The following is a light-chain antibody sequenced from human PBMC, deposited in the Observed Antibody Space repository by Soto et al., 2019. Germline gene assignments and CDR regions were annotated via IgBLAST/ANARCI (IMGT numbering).Light chain of an antibody. CDR3: QQYHSLLYS. CDR2: DAS. CDR1: QSINRW. Sequence: DIEMTQSPSTLSASVGDRVTITCRASQSINRWLAWYQQKPGNAPKLLIYDASSLKSGVPSRFSGSGSGTEFTLTISRLQHDDFATYYCQQYHSLLYSFGQGTKVEIK. V-gene: IGKV1-5*01. J-gene: IGKJ2*03.